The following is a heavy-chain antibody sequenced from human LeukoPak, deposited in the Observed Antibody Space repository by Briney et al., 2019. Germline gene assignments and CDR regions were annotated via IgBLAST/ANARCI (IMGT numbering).Heavy chain of an antibody. CDR3: ARLSLEYSSSGDY. D-gene: IGHD6-6*01. CDR1: GGSISSSSYY. J-gene: IGHJ4*02. Sequence: PSETLSLTCTVSGGSISSSSYYWGWIRQPPGKGLEWIGSIYYSGSTYYNPSLKSRVTISVDTSKNQFSLKLSSVTAADTAVYYCARLSLEYSSSGDYWGRGTLVTVSS. CDR2: IYYSGST. V-gene: IGHV4-39*01.